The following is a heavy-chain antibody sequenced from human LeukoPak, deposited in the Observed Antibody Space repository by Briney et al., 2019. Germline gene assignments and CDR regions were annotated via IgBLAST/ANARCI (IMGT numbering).Heavy chain of an antibody. V-gene: IGHV3-74*01. CDR3: AKVTWFGELLSPFDY. D-gene: IGHD3-10*01. CDR1: GFTFSRYW. Sequence: PGGSLRLSCVASGFTFSRYWMHWVRQAPGKGLVWVSRINSDGRSTNYADSVKGRFSISRDNAENTLYLQMNSLRVEDTAVYYCAKVTWFGELLSPFDYWGQGTLVTVSS. CDR2: INSDGRST. J-gene: IGHJ4*02.